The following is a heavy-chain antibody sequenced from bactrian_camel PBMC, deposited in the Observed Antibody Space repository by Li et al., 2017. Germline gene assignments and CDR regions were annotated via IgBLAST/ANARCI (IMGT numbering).Heavy chain of an antibody. CDR2: IHNDGSNT. CDR1: GFTFRSFW. V-gene: IGHV3-2*01. CDR3: ATGTVAAGRTVGSQY. J-gene: IGHJ4*01. Sequence: HVQLVESGGGLVQPGGSLRLSCAASGFTFRSFWMSWVRQAPGKGLDWVSSIHNDGSNTYYADSVKGRFTISRDNAKNTVYLQMNSLKSEDTALYYCATGTVAAGRTVGSQYWGLGTQVTVS. D-gene: IGHD6*01.